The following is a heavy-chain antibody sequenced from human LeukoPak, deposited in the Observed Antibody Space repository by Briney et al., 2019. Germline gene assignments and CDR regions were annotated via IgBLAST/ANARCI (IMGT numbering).Heavy chain of an antibody. Sequence: GESLQISCKGSGYSFTDYWIGWVRQMPGKGLEWMGIIYPDNSDTRISPSFQGQVTISADRSISTAYLQWSSLEASDTAMYYCARHITGTRRLDQWGQGTLVTV. J-gene: IGHJ4*02. V-gene: IGHV5-51*01. CDR1: GYSFTDYW. CDR3: ARHITGTRRLDQ. D-gene: IGHD1-7*01. CDR2: IYPDNSDT.